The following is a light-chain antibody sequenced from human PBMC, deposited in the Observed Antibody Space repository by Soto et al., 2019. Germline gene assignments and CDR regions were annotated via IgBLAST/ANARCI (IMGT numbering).Light chain of an antibody. CDR3: QKYDSAPFT. J-gene: IGKJ3*01. CDR1: QGISNY. CDR2: GAS. Sequence: DIQMTQSPSSLSAFVGDRVTITCRASQGISNYLAWYQQKPGKVPNALLYGASPLRSGVPSRFSGTGSGTDFTLTISSLEPEDVAIYYCQKYDSAPFTFGPGTTVELK. V-gene: IGKV1-27*01.